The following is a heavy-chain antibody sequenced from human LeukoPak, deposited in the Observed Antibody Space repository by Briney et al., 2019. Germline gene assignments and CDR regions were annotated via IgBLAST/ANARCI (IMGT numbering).Heavy chain of an antibody. Sequence: ASVKVSCKASGYTFTGYYMHWVRQAPGQGLEWMGWINPNSDVTNYAQKFQSRVTMTRDTSISTAYMELSRLTSDDTAVYYCARGNFYDNKGYSPELRYWGQGTLVTVSS. V-gene: IGHV1-2*02. J-gene: IGHJ4*02. CDR3: ARGNFYDNKGYSPELRY. D-gene: IGHD3-10*01. CDR1: GYTFTGYY. CDR2: INPNSDVT.